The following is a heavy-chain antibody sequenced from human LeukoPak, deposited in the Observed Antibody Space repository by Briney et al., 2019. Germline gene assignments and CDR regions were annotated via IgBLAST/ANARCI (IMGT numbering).Heavy chain of an antibody. V-gene: IGHV3-66*01. Sequence: PGGSLRLSCAASGFTVSTNYMSWVRQAPGKGLEWVSVIYSGGSTYYAESVKGRFTISRDNSNNTLYLQMNSLRAEDTAVYYCARDAGGYGMDVWGQGTTVTVSS. CDR2: IYSGGST. J-gene: IGHJ6*02. CDR1: GFTVSTNY. D-gene: IGHD2-8*02. CDR3: ARDAGGYGMDV.